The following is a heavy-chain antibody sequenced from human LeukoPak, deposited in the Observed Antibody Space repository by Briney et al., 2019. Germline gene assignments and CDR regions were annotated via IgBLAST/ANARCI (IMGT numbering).Heavy chain of an antibody. V-gene: IGHV4-39*01. Sequence: SQTLSLTCTVSGGSISSSSYYWGWIRQPPGKGLEWIGSIYYSGSTYYNPSLKGRVTISVDTSKNQFSLKLSSVTAADTAVYYCARQPLIGYSYGVDYWGQGTLVTVSS. CDR1: GGSISSSSYY. D-gene: IGHD5-18*01. CDR3: ARQPLIGYSYGVDY. J-gene: IGHJ4*02. CDR2: IYYSGST.